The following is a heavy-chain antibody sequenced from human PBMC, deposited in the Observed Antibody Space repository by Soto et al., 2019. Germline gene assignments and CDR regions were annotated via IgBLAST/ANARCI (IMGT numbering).Heavy chain of an antibody. CDR3: TTELLAATRGSWQH. CDR1: GLTFSNAW. CDR2: IKSKTDGGTT. Sequence: EVQLVESGGGLVKPGGSLRLSCAASGLTFSNAWMSWVRQAPGKGLEWVGRIKSKTDGGTTDYAAPVKGRFTISRDDSKNTLYLQMNSLKTEDTAVYYCTTELLAATRGSWQHWGQGTLVTVSS. J-gene: IGHJ1*01. V-gene: IGHV3-15*01. D-gene: IGHD2-15*01.